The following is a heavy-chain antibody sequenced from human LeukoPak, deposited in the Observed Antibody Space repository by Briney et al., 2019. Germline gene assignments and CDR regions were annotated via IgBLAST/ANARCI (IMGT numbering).Heavy chain of an antibody. CDR3: ASTPPDYDSSGYYHYDY. Sequence: GGSLRVSCAASGFTFSDYSMNWVRQAPGKGLEWVSYISSSSSTIYYADSVKGRFTISRDNAKNSLYLQMNSLRAEDTAVYYCASTPPDYDSSGYYHYDYWGQGTLVTVSS. J-gene: IGHJ4*02. CDR2: ISSSSSTI. CDR1: GFTFSDYS. D-gene: IGHD3-22*01. V-gene: IGHV3-48*04.